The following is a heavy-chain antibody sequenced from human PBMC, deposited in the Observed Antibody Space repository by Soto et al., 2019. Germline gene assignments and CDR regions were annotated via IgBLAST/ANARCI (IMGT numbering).Heavy chain of an antibody. J-gene: IGHJ4*02. CDR2: ISAYNGAT. CDR3: ARASNPSNWDY. CDR1: GFTFTHYG. D-gene: IGHD6-13*01. V-gene: IGHV1-18*01. Sequence: ASVKVSCKTSGFTFTHYGIRWVRQAPGQGLEWMGWISAYNGATNYAQKLQDRLTMTTDASRSTACMELRSLRSDDTAVYFCARASNPSNWDYCGQGPLVAFSS.